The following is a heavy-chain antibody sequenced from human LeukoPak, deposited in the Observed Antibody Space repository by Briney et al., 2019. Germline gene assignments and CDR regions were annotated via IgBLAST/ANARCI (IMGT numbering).Heavy chain of an antibody. CDR3: AREGYGLRFDY. Sequence: PSETLSLTCAVYAGSFIGYYWSWIRQPPGKGLEWIGEINHSGSTNYNPSLKSQVTITVDTSKNQFSLKLSSVTAADTAVYYCAREGYGLRFDYWGQGTLVTVSS. CDR1: AGSFIGYY. CDR2: INHSGST. V-gene: IGHV4-34*01. D-gene: IGHD3-16*01. J-gene: IGHJ4*02.